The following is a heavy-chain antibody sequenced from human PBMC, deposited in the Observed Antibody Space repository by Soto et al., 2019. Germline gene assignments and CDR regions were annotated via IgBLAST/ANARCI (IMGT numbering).Heavy chain of an antibody. CDR2: INHSGST. J-gene: IGHJ5*02. CDR1: GGSFSGYY. V-gene: IGHV4-34*01. D-gene: IGHD6-6*01. CDR3: ARGSGIAARGWFDP. Sequence: QVQLQQWGAGLLKPSETLSLTCAVYGGSFSGYYWSWIRQPPGKGLEWIGEINHSGSTNYNPSLTRRVTISVDTSKNQFSLKLSSVTAADTAVYYCARGSGIAARGWFDPWGQGTLVTVSS.